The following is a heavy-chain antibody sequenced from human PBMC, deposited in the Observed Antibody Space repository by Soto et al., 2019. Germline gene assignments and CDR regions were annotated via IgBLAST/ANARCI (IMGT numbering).Heavy chain of an antibody. D-gene: IGHD2-2*02. CDR1: GYTFTSHG. Sequence: ASEKVSCKASGYTFTSHGINWVRQAPGQGLELMGWISAYNGDTKYEQNSQGRVTMTTDASSSTAYMELKSLMTDDTAVYFCARDPSNTRGSQIWFDPWGQGTQVTVSS. CDR3: ARDPSNTRGSQIWFDP. J-gene: IGHJ5*02. V-gene: IGHV1-18*04. CDR2: ISAYNGDT.